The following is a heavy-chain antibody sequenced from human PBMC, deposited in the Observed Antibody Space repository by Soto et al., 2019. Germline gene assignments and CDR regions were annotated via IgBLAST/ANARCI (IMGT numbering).Heavy chain of an antibody. V-gene: IGHV3-73*01. CDR1: GFTFSGSA. Sequence: GGSLRLSCAASGFTFSGSAMHWVRQASGKGLEWVGRIRSKANSYATAYAASVKGRFTISRDDSKNTAYLQMNSLKTEDTAVYYCTRQSSGYDPRLGWRDAFDIWGQGTMVTVSS. CDR2: IRSKANSYAT. J-gene: IGHJ3*02. D-gene: IGHD5-12*01. CDR3: TRQSSGYDPRLGWRDAFDI.